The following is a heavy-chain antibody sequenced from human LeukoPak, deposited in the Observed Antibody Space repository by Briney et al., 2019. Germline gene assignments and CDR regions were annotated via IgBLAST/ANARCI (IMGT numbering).Heavy chain of an antibody. CDR3: ARGLAVWSGYYTGLSPRYYMDV. V-gene: IGHV4-61*05. CDR2: IYSSANT. CDR1: GGSISSSSYY. J-gene: IGHJ6*03. Sequence: SETLSLTCTVSGGSISSSSYYWSWIRQPPGEGLEWIAYIYSSANTHSNPSFKSRVTSSVDTSKNQFSLKLSSVTAADTAVYYCARGLAVWSGYYTGLSPRYYMDVWGKGTTVTVSS. D-gene: IGHD3-3*01.